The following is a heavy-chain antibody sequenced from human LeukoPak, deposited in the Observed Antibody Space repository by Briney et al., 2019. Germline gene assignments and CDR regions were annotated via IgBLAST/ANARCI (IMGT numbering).Heavy chain of an antibody. CDR3: ARYCDYIYGMAV. CDR2: ISYTGSP. J-gene: IGHJ6*02. Sequence: PSETLSLTCTISGGSIARYYWSWIRQSPGKGLEWIGYISYTGSPNYNPSLRSRVTVSVDPSKNQFSLNLTAVTAADTAIYYGARYCDYIYGMAVWGQGTTVTVSS. D-gene: IGHD4-11*01. V-gene: IGHV4-59*01. CDR1: GGSIARYY.